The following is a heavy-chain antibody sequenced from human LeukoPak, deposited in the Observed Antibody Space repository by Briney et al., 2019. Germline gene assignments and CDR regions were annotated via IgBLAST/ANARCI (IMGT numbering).Heavy chain of an antibody. CDR1: GGTFSSYA. Sequence: ASEKVSCKPSGGTFSSYAISWVRQAPGQGLEWMGGIIPIFGTANYVQKFQGRVTITADESTRAAYMQLSSLRSEDTAVYYCARDGGYSGSSYFDYWGQGTLVTVSS. D-gene: IGHD1-26*01. V-gene: IGHV1-69*13. J-gene: IGHJ4*02. CDR3: ARDGGYSGSSYFDY. CDR2: IIPIFGTA.